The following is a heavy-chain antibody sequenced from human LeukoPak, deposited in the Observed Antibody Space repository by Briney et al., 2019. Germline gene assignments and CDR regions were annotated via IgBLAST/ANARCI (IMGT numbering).Heavy chain of an antibody. CDR3: ASGQTGYSYGYPNDY. Sequence: SETLSLTCTVSGGSISSYYWNWIRQPPGKGLEWIGYIYYSGYTNYNPSLKSRVTISVDTSKNQSSLKLNSVTAADTAVYYCASGQTGYSYGYPNDYWGQGTLVTVSS. CDR1: GGSISSYY. V-gene: IGHV4-59*01. J-gene: IGHJ4*02. CDR2: IYYSGYT. D-gene: IGHD5-18*01.